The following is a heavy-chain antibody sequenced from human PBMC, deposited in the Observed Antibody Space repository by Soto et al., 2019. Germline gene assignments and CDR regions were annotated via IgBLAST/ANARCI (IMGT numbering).Heavy chain of an antibody. CDR2: ITSSRSYR. Sequence: EVSLRLSWSASGFTFSSYSMDWVRQAPGKGLEWVSSITSSRSYRYYADSRKCRFTISRDNAKNSLYLQINRLRAQATAVYYCPRSKGPLNYSGMDVWGPEATEAVSS. V-gene: IGHV3-21*01. CDR3: PRSKGPLNYSGMDV. J-gene: IGHJ6*02. CDR1: GFTFSSYS.